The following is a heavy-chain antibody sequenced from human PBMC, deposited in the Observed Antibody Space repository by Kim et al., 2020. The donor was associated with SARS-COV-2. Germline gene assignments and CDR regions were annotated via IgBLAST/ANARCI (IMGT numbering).Heavy chain of an antibody. CDR2: YPGVSST. J-gene: IGHJ4*02. CDR3: ARIGDY. V-gene: IGHV5-51*01. D-gene: IGHD2-15*01. Sequence: YPGVSSTRYSPSFQGQVTISADKSISTAYLQWSSLKASDTAMYYCARIGDYWGQGTLVTVSS.